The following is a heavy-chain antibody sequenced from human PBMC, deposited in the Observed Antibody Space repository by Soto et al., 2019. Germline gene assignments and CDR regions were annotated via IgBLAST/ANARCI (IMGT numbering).Heavy chain of an antibody. CDR2: IYHSGST. Sequence: QVQLQESGPGLVKPSGTLSLTCAVSGGSISSSNWWCWVRQPPGKGLEWIGEIYHSGSTNYNPSLKIRVPISENKSKNQFSRMLSFVPAADTAVYYCARILGKDAFDIWGQGTMLTVSS. D-gene: IGHD3-3*01. CDR3: ARILGKDAFDI. V-gene: IGHV4-4*02. CDR1: GGSISSSNW. J-gene: IGHJ3*02.